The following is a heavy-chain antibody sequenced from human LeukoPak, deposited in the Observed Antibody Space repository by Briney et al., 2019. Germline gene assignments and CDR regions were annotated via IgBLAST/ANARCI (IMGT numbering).Heavy chain of an antibody. CDR2: IHTTATTI. D-gene: IGHD2-2*01. Sequence: GGSLRLSCAASGFTFNRYEFIWVRQAPGKGLEWVSYIHTTATTIYYADSVKGRFSISRDNAKSSLYLQMNSLRAEDTAVYYCAKWYPGNMDVRGKGTTVTVSS. J-gene: IGHJ6*04. CDR3: AKWYPGNMDV. V-gene: IGHV3-48*03. CDR1: GFTFNRYE.